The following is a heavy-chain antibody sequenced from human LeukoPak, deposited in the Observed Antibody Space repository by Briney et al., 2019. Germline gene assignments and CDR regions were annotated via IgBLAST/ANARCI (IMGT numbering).Heavy chain of an antibody. J-gene: IGHJ5*02. Sequence: SETLSLTCAVYGGSFSGYYWSWIRQPPGKGLEWIGTIYHNGNTYYNPSLRSRVTISVDTSKNQFSLKVRSVTAADTAVYYCARVPGVYYDILTGYGSGWFDPWGQGTLVTVSS. D-gene: IGHD3-9*01. CDR1: GGSFSGYY. V-gene: IGHV4-34*01. CDR3: ARVPGVYYDILTGYGSGWFDP. CDR2: IYHNGNT.